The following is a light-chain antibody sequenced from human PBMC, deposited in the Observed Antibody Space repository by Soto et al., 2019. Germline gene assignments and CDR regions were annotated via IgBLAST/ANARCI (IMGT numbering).Light chain of an antibody. CDR1: QSISTY. CDR3: QQSYSTSWT. Sequence: DIQMTQSPSSLSASIGDRVTITCRASQSISTYVNWYQQKPGEAPKLLIYAASTLQSGVPSRFSGSGSGTDFSLSITSLQPADFATYYCQQSYSTSWTFGQGTRVEI. J-gene: IGKJ1*01. V-gene: IGKV1-39*01. CDR2: AAS.